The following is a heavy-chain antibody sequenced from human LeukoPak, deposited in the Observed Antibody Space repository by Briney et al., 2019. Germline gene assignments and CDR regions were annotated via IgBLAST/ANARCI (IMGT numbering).Heavy chain of an antibody. CDR3: ARHPSRVGIDY. J-gene: IGHJ4*02. V-gene: IGHV3-48*03. CDR2: ISSSGITI. CDR1: GFTFCSYE. Sequence: GGSLSLSCAVSGFTFCSYETNWVRHARPKGLEWVSYISSSGITIYYADSAKGRFTISRENPKNSLYLQVNSLRDEDTAVYYCARHPSRVGIDYWGQGTLVTVSS.